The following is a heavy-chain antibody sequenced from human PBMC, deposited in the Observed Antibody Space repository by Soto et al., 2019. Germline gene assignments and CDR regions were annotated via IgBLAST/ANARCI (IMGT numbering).Heavy chain of an antibody. CDR2: IYYSGST. V-gene: IGHV4-39*01. CDR1: GGSIISSSYY. J-gene: IGHJ4*02. D-gene: IGHD3-22*01. Sequence: SETLSLTCTVSGGSIISSSYYFFCIRQPPWKGLELIGSIYYSGSTYYNPSLKSRVTISVDTSKNQFSLKLSSVTAADTAVYYCARHEGTYYDSSGYHYWGQGTLVTVSS. CDR3: ARHEGTYYDSSGYHY.